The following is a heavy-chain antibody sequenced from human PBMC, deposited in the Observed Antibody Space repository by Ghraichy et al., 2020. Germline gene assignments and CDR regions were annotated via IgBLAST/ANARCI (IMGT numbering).Heavy chain of an antibody. CDR3: ARYCSTTSCYDVDY. CDR2: ISNSGSTI. Sequence: GGSLRLSCAASGFTFSYSELNWVRQAPGKGLQWLSYISNSGSTIYYADSVKGRFTISRDNAKNSLYLQMNSLRAEDTAVYYCARYCSTTSCYDVDYWGQGTLVTVSS. CDR1: GFTFSYSE. D-gene: IGHD2-2*01. J-gene: IGHJ4*02. V-gene: IGHV3-48*03.